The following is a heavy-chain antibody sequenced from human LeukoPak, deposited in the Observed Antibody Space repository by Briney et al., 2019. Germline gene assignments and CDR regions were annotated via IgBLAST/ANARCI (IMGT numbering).Heavy chain of an antibody. CDR2: IYTSGST. CDR1: GGSISSGSYY. J-gene: IGHJ4*02. Sequence: PSETLSLTCTVSGGSISSGSYYWSWIRQPAGKGLEWIGRIYTSGSTNYNPSLKSRVTISVDTSKNQFSLKLSSVTAADTAVYYCARVSDPTDIVYWGQGTLVTVSS. CDR3: ARVSDPTDIVY. D-gene: IGHD1-26*01. V-gene: IGHV4-61*02.